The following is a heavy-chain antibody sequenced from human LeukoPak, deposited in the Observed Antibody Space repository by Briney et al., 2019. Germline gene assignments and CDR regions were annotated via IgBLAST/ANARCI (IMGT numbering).Heavy chain of an antibody. Sequence: GGSLRLSCAASGFTFSSYAMSWVRQAPGKGLEWVSAISGSGGSTYYADSVKGRFTISRDNAKNSLYVQMNSLRAEDTAVYYCARDPDDTSGYYPDYWGLGTLVTVSS. CDR1: GFTFSSYA. CDR3: ARDPDDTSGYYPDY. CDR2: ISGSGGST. D-gene: IGHD3-22*01. J-gene: IGHJ4*02. V-gene: IGHV3-23*01.